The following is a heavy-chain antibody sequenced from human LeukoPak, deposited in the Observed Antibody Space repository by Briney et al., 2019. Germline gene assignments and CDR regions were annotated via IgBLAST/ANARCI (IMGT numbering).Heavy chain of an antibody. CDR3: ARGTTVTYYFDY. CDR2: ISGSGGST. D-gene: IGHD4-17*01. CDR1: GFTFSSYA. V-gene: IGHV3-23*01. J-gene: IGHJ4*02. Sequence: GGSLRLSCAASGFTFSSYAMSWVRQAPGKGLEWVSAISGSGGSTYYADSVKGRFTISRDNSKNTLYLQMNSLRAEDTAVYYCARGTTVTYYFDYWGQGTLVTVSS.